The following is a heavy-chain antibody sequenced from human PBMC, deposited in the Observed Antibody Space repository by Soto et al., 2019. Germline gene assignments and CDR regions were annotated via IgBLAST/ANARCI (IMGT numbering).Heavy chain of an antibody. CDR3: ARGSRGGRGEYYYDSKPQNWFGP. Sequence: GASVKVSCKASGYTFTSYYMHWVRQAPGQGLEWMGIINPSGGSTSYAQKFQGRVTMTRDTSTSTVYMELSSLRSEDTAVYYCARGSRGGRGEYYYDSKPQNWFGPWGQGTLVTVSS. CDR2: INPSGGST. J-gene: IGHJ5*02. D-gene: IGHD3-22*01. V-gene: IGHV1-46*01. CDR1: GYTFTSYY.